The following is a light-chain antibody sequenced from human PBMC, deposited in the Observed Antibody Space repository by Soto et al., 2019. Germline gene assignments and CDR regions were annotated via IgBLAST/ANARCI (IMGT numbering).Light chain of an antibody. CDR2: DVS. V-gene: IGLV2-14*01. J-gene: IGLJ1*01. CDR3: SPFSGSSYV. Sequence: QSVLTQPASVSGSPGQSITISCTGASIDVGGNNYVSWYQQYPGKAPKLMVCDVSNRPSGVSNRFSGSKSGNTASLTISGLQAEDEADYYGSPFSGSSYVFGTGTKVTV. CDR1: SIDVGGNNY.